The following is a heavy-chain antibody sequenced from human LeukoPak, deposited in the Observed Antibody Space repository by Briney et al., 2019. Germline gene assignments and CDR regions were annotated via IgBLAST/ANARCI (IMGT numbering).Heavy chain of an antibody. D-gene: IGHD3-10*01. CDR2: FDPEDVET. CDR3: ATGHYYGSGRLPQAMDV. J-gene: IGHJ6*04. Sequence: ASVKVSCKVSGHTLSELSMHWVRQGPGKGLEWIGGFDPEDVETIYAQKFQGRVTMTEDTSIETTCMELTGLTSEDTAVYYCATGHYYGSGRLPQAMDVWGKGTTVTISS. CDR1: GHTLSELS. V-gene: IGHV1-24*01.